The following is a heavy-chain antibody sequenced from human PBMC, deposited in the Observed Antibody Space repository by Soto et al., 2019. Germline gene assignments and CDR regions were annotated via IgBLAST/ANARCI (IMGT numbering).Heavy chain of an antibody. D-gene: IGHD2-15*01. CDR3: ARVLGYCSGGNCYPDY. CDR1: GGSISSGSYY. V-gene: IGHV4-31*03. CDR2: IYYSGYT. Sequence: QVQLQESGPGLVKPSQTLSLTCTVSGGSISSGSYYWSWIRQHPGKVLEWIGYIYYSGYTFYNPSLKSRVTISLDTTTNQFSLKLSSVTAADTAVYYCARVLGYCSGGNCYPDYWGQGTLVTVSS. J-gene: IGHJ4*02.